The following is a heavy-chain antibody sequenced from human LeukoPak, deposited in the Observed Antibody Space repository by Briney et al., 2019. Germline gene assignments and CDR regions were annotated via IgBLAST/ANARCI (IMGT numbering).Heavy chain of an antibody. CDR1: GYTFTSYD. J-gene: IGHJ4*02. CDR3: ARDVGYYDTSGYFGYFDY. CDR2: MNPNSGNT. V-gene: IGHV1-18*01. D-gene: IGHD3-22*01. Sequence: ASVKVSCKASGYTFTSYDINWVRQATGQGLEWMGWMNPNSGNTNYAQKLQGRVTMTTDTSTSTVYMELRSLTSDDTAVYYCARDVGYYDTSGYFGYFDYWGQGTLVTVSS.